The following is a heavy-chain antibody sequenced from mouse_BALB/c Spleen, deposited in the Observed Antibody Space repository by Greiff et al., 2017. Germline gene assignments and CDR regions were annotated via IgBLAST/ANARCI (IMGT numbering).Heavy chain of an antibody. J-gene: IGHJ3*01. CDR3: ARSHYGSSLFAY. CDR2: INPSSGYT. Sequence: QVQLQQSGAELARPGASVKMSCKASGYTFTSYTMHWVKQRPGQGLEWIGYINPSSGYTNYNQKFKDKATLTADKSSSTAYMQLSSLTSEDSAVYYCARSHYGSSLFAYWGQGTLVTVSA. V-gene: IGHV1-4*01. D-gene: IGHD1-1*01. CDR1: GYTFTSYT.